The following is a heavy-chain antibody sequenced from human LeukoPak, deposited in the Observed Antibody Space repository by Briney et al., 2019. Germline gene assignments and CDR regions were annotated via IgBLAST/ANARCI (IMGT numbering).Heavy chain of an antibody. CDR3: ARDRSGWYVYGMDV. J-gene: IGHJ6*02. Sequence: ASVKVSCKASGYIFTGYYMHWVRQAPGQGLEWMGRINPNSGGTNYAQKLQGRVTMTTDTSTSTAYMELRSLRSDDTAVYYCARDRSGWYVYGMDVWGQGTTVTVSS. CDR1: GYIFTGYY. D-gene: IGHD6-19*01. CDR2: INPNSGGT. V-gene: IGHV1-2*06.